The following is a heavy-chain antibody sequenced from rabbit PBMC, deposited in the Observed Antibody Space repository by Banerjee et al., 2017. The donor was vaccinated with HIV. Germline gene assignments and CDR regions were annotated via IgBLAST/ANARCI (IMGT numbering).Heavy chain of an antibody. CDR1: GFSFSNKYV. V-gene: IGHV1S45*01. CDR2: INTSSGNT. D-gene: IGHD2-1*01. J-gene: IGHJ3*01. CDR3: ARAGDDDYGDYFGYLGL. Sequence: QEQLEESGGDLVKPEGSLTLTCTASGFSFSNKYVMCWVRQAPGKGLEWIACINTSSGNTVYASWAKGRFTISRSTSLHTVTLQMTSLTAADTATYFCARAGDDDYGDYFGYLGLWGQGTLVTVS.